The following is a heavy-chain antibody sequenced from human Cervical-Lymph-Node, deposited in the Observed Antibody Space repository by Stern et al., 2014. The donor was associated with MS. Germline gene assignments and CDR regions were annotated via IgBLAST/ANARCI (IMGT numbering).Heavy chain of an antibody. CDR1: YWSVSSYY. J-gene: IGHJ4*02. V-gene: IGHV4-59*02. CDR2: VYYDGSS. Sequence: QVQLVESGPGLVKPSETLSLTCTVSYWSVSSYYWSWIRQPPGKGLEWIGYVYYDGSSNYNSSLKSRVSISLDTSRNQFSLKLTSVTAADTAVYYCARVSTSFEDWGPGTLVIVSS. D-gene: IGHD4-11*01. CDR3: ARVSTSFED.